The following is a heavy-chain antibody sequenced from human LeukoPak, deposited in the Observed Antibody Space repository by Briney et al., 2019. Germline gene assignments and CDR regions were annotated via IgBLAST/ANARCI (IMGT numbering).Heavy chain of an antibody. CDR2: IYYSGST. CDR3: ARVRGYYSPAAFDI. J-gene: IGHJ3*02. CDR1: GGSISSGDYY. D-gene: IGHD3-22*01. Sequence: SETLSLTCTVSGGSISSGDYYWSWIRQPPGKGLEWIGYIYYSGSTYYNPSLKSRVTISVDTSKNQFSLKLSSVTAADTAVNYCARVRGYYSPAAFDIWGQGTMVTVSS. V-gene: IGHV4-30-4*08.